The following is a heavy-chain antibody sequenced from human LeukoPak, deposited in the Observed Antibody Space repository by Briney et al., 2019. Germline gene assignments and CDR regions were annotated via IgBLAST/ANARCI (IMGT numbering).Heavy chain of an antibody. CDR2: IKQDGSAK. V-gene: IGHV3-7*04. D-gene: IGHD2-2*01. J-gene: IGHJ4*02. Sequence: PGGPLRLSCAASGFMFSGYWMCWVRQAPGKGLEWVAHIKQDGSAKNYVDSVKGRFTVSRDNPKNSLYLQMNTLRAEDTAVYYCARCLGSSASCLVDYWGQGTLVTVSS. CDR3: ARCLGSSASCLVDY. CDR1: GFMFSGYW.